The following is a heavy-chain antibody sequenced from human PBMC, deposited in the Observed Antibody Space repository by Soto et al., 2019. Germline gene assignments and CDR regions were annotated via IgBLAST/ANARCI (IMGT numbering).Heavy chain of an antibody. J-gene: IGHJ4*02. V-gene: IGHV1-69*01. D-gene: IGHD3-22*01. CDR3: AIGDDSSGYYYLDY. CDR1: GGTFSSYA. Sequence: QVQLVQSGAEVKKPGFSVKVSCKASGGTFSSYAISWVRQAPGQGLEWMGGIIPIFGTANYAQKFQGRVTITADESTSTAYMELSSLRSEDTAVSYCAIGDDSSGYYYLDYWGQGTLVTVSS. CDR2: IIPIFGTA.